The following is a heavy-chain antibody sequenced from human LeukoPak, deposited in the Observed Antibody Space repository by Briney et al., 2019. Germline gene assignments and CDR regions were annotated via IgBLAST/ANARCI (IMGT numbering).Heavy chain of an antibody. CDR1: GFTFCSYW. V-gene: IGHV3-7*01. J-gene: IGHJ4*02. D-gene: IGHD3-16*01. Sequence: PGGSLRLSCAASGFTFCSYWMSWVRQAPGKGLEWVANIKHDGSEKYYVDSVKGRFTISRDNAKNSLYLQMNSLRAEDTAVYYCAIVPRVWKATYYFDYWGQGTLVTFSS. CDR3: AIVPRVWKATYYFDY. CDR2: IKHDGSEK.